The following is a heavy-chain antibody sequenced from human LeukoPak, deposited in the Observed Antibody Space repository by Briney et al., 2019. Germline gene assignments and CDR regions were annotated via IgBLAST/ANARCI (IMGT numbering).Heavy chain of an antibody. CDR2: IYYSGST. Sequence: SQTLSLTCVVSGDSISSGGYYWSWIRQHPGKGLEWIGYIYYSGSTYYNPSLKSRVTISVDTSKNQFSLKLGSVTAADTAVYYCARHRYSSLSSYFDYWGQGTLVTVSS. J-gene: IGHJ4*02. D-gene: IGHD6-6*01. CDR3: ARHRYSSLSSYFDY. CDR1: GDSISSGGYY. V-gene: IGHV4-31*11.